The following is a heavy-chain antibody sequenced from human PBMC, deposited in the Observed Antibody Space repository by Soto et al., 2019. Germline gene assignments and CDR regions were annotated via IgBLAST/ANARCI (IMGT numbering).Heavy chain of an antibody. V-gene: IGHV4-59*01. CDR3: ARVRAAAGNYYGMDV. Sequence: SETLSLTCSVSGGSIRSYYWIWIRQPPGKGLEWIGYIYNSGSTNYNPSLKSRVTISVDTSKNQFSLKLSSVTAADTAVYYCARVRAAAGNYYGMDVWGQGTTVTVSS. J-gene: IGHJ6*02. D-gene: IGHD6-13*01. CDR2: IYNSGST. CDR1: GGSIRSYY.